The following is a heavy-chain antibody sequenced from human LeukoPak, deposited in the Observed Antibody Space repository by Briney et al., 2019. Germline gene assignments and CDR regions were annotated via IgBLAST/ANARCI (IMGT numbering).Heavy chain of an antibody. CDR2: ISAYNGYT. J-gene: IGHJ5*02. CDR3: AREESVLLWSGSYYTGRWFDP. Sequence: ASVKVSCKASGYTFSNYGISWVRQAPGQGLEWMAWISAYNGYTHYAQKLQGRVTMTTDTSTSTAYMELRSLRSDDTAVYYCAREESVLLWSGSYYTGRWFDPWGQGTLVTVSS. V-gene: IGHV1-18*01. CDR1: GYTFSNYG. D-gene: IGHD3-10*02.